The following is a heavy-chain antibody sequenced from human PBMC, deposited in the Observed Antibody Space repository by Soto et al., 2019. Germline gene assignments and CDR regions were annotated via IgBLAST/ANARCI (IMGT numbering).Heavy chain of an antibody. J-gene: IGHJ4*02. V-gene: IGHV1-2*02. Sequence: ASVKVSCKASGYTFTGYYMHWVRQAPGQGLEWMGWINPNSGGTNYAQKFQGRVTMTRDTSISTAYMELSRLRSDDTAVYYCARSGSIPYGSGSYDYWGQGTLVTVSS. D-gene: IGHD3-10*01. CDR1: GYTFTGYY. CDR2: INPNSGGT. CDR3: ARSGSIPYGSGSYDY.